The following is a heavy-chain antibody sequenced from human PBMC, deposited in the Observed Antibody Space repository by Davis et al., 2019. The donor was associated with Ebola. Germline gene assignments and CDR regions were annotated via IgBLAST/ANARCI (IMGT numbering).Heavy chain of an antibody. Sequence: PGGSLRLSCAASGFTFTSYWMTWFPQAPGKGLEWVANIKQDGSEKYYVDSVKGRFTISRDNAKNSLYLQMNSLRAEDTAVYYCARDLRGPLYYYYGMDVWGQGTTVTVSS. D-gene: IGHD3-10*01. CDR2: IKQDGSEK. CDR1: GFTFTSYW. J-gene: IGHJ6*02. V-gene: IGHV3-7*01. CDR3: ARDLRGPLYYYYGMDV.